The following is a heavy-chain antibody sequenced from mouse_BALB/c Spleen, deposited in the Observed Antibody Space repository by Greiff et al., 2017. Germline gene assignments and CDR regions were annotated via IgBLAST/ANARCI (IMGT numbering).Heavy chain of an antibody. D-gene: IGHD2-4*01. Sequence: QVQLQQSGPGLVAPSQSLSITCTVSGFSLTGYGVNWVRQPPGKGLEWLGMIWGDGSTDYNSALKSRLSISKDNSKSQVFLKMNSLQTDDTARYYCARGTMITRWYFDVWGAGTTVTVSS. CDR2: IWGDGST. V-gene: IGHV2-6-7*01. CDR1: GFSLTGYG. CDR3: ARGTMITRWYFDV. J-gene: IGHJ1*01.